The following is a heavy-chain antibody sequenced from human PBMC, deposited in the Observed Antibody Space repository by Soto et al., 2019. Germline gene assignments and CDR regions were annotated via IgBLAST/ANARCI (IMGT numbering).Heavy chain of an antibody. D-gene: IGHD3-10*01. V-gene: IGHV1-69*13. Sequence: SVKVSCKASGGTFSSYAISWVRQAPGQGLEWMGGIIPIFGTANYAQKFQGRVTITADESTSTAYMELSSLRSEDTAVYYCARDGYYGSGSYQDYYYYGMDVWGQGTTVTVSS. CDR1: GGTFSSYA. J-gene: IGHJ6*02. CDR2: IIPIFGTA. CDR3: ARDGYYGSGSYQDYYYYGMDV.